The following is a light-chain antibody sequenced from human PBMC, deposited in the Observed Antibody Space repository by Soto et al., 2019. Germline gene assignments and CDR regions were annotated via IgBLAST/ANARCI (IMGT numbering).Light chain of an antibody. CDR3: SSYTSSSTLV. Sequence: QSVLTQPASVSGSPGQSITISGTETSSNVGGYNYVSWYQQHPGKAPKLMIYEVSNRPSGVSNRFSGSKSGNTASLTISGLQAEDEADYYCSSYTSSSTLVFGGGTKLTVL. CDR1: SSNVGGYNY. V-gene: IGLV2-14*01. J-gene: IGLJ2*01. CDR2: EVS.